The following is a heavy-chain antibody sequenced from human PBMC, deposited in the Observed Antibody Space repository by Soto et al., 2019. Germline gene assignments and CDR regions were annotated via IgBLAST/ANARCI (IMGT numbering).Heavy chain of an antibody. CDR2: IYYSGST. CDR1: GGSISSGDYY. J-gene: IGHJ4*02. V-gene: IGHV4-30-4*01. Sequence: PSETLSLTWTVSGGSISSGDYYWSWIRQPPGKGLEWIGYIYYSGSTYYNPSLKSRVTISVDTSKNQFSLKLSSVTAADTAVYYCASRKSSPYFDYWGQGTLVTVSS. D-gene: IGHD3-10*01. CDR3: ASRKSSPYFDY.